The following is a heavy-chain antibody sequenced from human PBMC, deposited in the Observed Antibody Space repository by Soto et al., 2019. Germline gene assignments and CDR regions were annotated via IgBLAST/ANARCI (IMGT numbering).Heavy chain of an antibody. Sequence: GGSLRLSCAASGFTFSSYVLHWVRQAPGKGLEWVAVIWNDGSNKYYADSVRGRFTISRDNSKNTLYLQMNSLRDEDTALYYCARLFHLSSSWYASAFDIWGQGTMVTVSS. CDR1: GFTFSSYV. V-gene: IGHV3-33*01. CDR2: IWNDGSNK. J-gene: IGHJ3*02. D-gene: IGHD6-13*01. CDR3: ARLFHLSSSWYASAFDI.